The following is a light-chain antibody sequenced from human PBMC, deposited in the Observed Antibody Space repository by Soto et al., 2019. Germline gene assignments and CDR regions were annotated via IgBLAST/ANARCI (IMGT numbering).Light chain of an antibody. CDR2: SNN. CDR3: AAWDDSLNGQVV. Sequence: QSVLTQPPSASGTPGQRVTISCSGSGSNIGRNFVNWYQQLPGTAPKLLIYSNNQRPSGVPDRFSGSKSGTSASLAISGLQSEDEADYYCAAWDDSLNGQVVFGGGTKVTVL. J-gene: IGLJ2*01. V-gene: IGLV1-44*01. CDR1: GSNIGRNF.